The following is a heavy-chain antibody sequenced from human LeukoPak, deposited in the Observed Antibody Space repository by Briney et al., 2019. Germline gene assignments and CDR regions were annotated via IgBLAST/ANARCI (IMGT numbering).Heavy chain of an antibody. CDR3: ASVDFWSGYYGVGDY. Sequence: ALVKVSCKASGYTFTGYYMHWVRQAPGQGLEWMGWINPNSGGTNYAQKFQGRVTMTRDTSISTAYMELSRLRSDDTAVYYCASVDFWSGYYGVGDYWGQGTLVTVSS. J-gene: IGHJ4*02. CDR2: INPNSGGT. D-gene: IGHD3-3*01. CDR1: GYTFTGYY. V-gene: IGHV1-2*02.